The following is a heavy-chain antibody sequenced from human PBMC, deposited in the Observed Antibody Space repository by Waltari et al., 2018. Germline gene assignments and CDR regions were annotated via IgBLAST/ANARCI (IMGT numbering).Heavy chain of an antibody. CDR3: AKSGLQSSGFGYFFDY. V-gene: IGHV3-23*04. CDR2: MSGSGGSA. J-gene: IGHJ4*02. Sequence: ELQLVESGGGLVQPGGSLRLSCAASGFTFASYAMNWVRQAPGKGREWVSGMSGSGGSAYYADSVKGRFTISRDNAESTLYLQMNSLRAEDTAVYYCAKSGLQSSGFGYFFDYWGQGTLVTVSA. CDR1: GFTFASYA. D-gene: IGHD3-3*01.